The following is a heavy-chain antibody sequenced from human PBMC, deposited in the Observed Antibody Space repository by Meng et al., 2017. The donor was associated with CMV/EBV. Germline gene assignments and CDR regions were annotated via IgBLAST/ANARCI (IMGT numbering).Heavy chain of an antibody. V-gene: IGHV3-30-3*01. CDR1: GFTFSSYA. Sequence: QVQLVESGGGVVQAGRSLRLSCAASGFTFSSYAMHWVRQAPGKGLEWVAVISYDGSNKYYADSVKGRFTISRDNSKNTLYLQMNSLRAEDTVVYYCARGDYFDYWGQGTLVTVSS. J-gene: IGHJ4*02. CDR3: ARGDYFDY. CDR2: ISYDGSNK.